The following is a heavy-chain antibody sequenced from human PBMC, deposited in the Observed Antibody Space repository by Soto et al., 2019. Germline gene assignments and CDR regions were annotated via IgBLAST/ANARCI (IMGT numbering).Heavy chain of an antibody. D-gene: IGHD6-13*01. CDR1: GGTFSSYA. CDR2: IIPIFGTA. J-gene: IGHJ6*02. CDR3: ARGGPTASAAAAVSYYYYGMDV. V-gene: IGHV1-69*13. Sequence: GASVKVSCKASGGTFSSYAISWVRQAPGQGLEWMGGIIPIFGTANYAQKFQGRVTITADESTSTAYMELSSLRAEDTAVYYCARGGPTASAAAAVSYYYYGMDVWGQGIMVTVSS.